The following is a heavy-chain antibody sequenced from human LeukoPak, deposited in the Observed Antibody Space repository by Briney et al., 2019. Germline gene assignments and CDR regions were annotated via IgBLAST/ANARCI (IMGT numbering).Heavy chain of an antibody. D-gene: IGHD3-22*01. CDR2: INPNSGGT. CDR3: ARGYYYDSSGYDY. Sequence: ASVKVSCKASGYTFTGYYMHWVRQAPGQGLEWMGWINPNSGGTNYAQKFQGRVTITADKSTSTAYMELSSLRSEDTAVYYCARGYYYDSSGYDYWGQGTLVTVSS. V-gene: IGHV1-2*02. CDR1: GYTFTGYY. J-gene: IGHJ4*02.